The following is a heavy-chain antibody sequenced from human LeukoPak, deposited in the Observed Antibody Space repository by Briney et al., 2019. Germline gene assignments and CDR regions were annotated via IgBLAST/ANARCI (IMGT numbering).Heavy chain of an antibody. V-gene: IGHV4-39*07. Sequence: PSETLSLTCTVSGGSISSYSYYWGWIRQPPGKGLEWIGSIYYSGSTYYNPSLKSRVTISVDTSRNQFSLKLSSVTAADTAVYYCARYYCPNGECQGFDYWGQGTLVTVSS. CDR1: GGSISSYSYY. CDR2: IYYSGST. CDR3: ARYYCPNGECQGFDY. J-gene: IGHJ4*02. D-gene: IGHD2-8*01.